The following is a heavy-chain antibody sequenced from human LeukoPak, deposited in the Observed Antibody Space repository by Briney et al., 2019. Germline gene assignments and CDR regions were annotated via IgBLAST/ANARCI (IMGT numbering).Heavy chain of an antibody. V-gene: IGHV2-70*04. CDR2: IDCDDDK. Sequence: VSGPALVKPTQTLTLTSTFSGFSLSTSGMRVSWIRQPPWKALEWLARIDCDDDKFYSTSLKTRLTISKDTSKNQVVLTMTNMDPVDTATYYCARIRWDYGSGSYFDYWGQGTLVTVSS. CDR1: GFSLSTSGMR. J-gene: IGHJ4*02. CDR3: ARIRWDYGSGSYFDY. D-gene: IGHD3-10*01.